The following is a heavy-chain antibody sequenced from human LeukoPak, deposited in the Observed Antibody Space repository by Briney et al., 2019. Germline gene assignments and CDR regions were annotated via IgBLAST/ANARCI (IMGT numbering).Heavy chain of an antibody. CDR1: GYTFTNYA. Sequence: ASVKVSCKASGYTFTNYAMNWVRQAPGQGLEWMGWINTNTGNPTYSQGFTGRFVFSLDTSVSTAYLQISSLKAEDTAVYYCASPHHYYDSSGYYYYYYMDVWGKGTTVTVSS. CDR3: ASPHHYYDSSGYYYYYYMDV. D-gene: IGHD3-22*01. J-gene: IGHJ6*03. CDR2: INTNTGNP. V-gene: IGHV7-4-1*02.